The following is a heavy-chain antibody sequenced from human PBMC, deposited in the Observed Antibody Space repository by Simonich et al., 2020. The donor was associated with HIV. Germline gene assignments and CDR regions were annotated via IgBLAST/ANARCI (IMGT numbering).Heavy chain of an antibody. CDR3: AKDRYSSSSGSFDY. CDR1: GFTFDDYA. D-gene: IGHD6-6*01. J-gene: IGHJ4*02. Sequence: EVQLVESGGGLVQPGRSLRLSCAASGFTFDDYAMHWVRQAPGKVRECGTGISSNSGSIGYADSVKGRFTISRDNAKNSLYLQMKSLRAEDMALYYCAKDRYSSSSGSFDYWGQGTLVTVSS. V-gene: IGHV3-9*03. CDR2: ISSNSGSI.